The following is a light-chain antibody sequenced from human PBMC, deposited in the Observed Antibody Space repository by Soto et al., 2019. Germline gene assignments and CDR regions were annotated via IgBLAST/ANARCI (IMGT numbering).Light chain of an antibody. J-gene: IGKJ2*01. CDR1: QSISSN. CDR2: AAS. V-gene: IGKV1-39*01. Sequence: DIQMTQSPSSLSASVGDRVTTTCRASQSISSNVNWYQQKPGKAPKLLIYAASSLQGGVPSRFSGSGSGTDFTLTISSLQPEDFATYYCQQSYSKPYTFGHGTKVDIK. CDR3: QQSYSKPYT.